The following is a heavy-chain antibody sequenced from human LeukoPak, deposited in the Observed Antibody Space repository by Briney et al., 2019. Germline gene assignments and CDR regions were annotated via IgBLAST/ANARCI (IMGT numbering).Heavy chain of an antibody. D-gene: IGHD3-16*01. CDR2: ILNDGSQE. CDR3: ARDDALGDNALDI. J-gene: IGHJ3*02. CDR1: GFTFSSYG. Sequence: PGGSLRLSCAASGFTFSSYGMHWVRQAPGKGLEWVAVILNDGSQEKYAGSVKGRFTISRDNSKNTLFLQMNSLRAEDTAVYYCARDDALGDNALDIWGQGTMVTVPS. V-gene: IGHV3-33*01.